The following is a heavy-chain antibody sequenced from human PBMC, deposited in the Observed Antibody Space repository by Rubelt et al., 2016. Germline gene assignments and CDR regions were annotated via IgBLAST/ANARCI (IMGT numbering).Heavy chain of an antibody. D-gene: IGHD3-10*01. Sequence: QLQLQESGPGLVKPSETLSLTCSVSGGSISSSSYYWGWVRQPPGKGLEWIGSVYYSGSTCYNPSLKGRVTISVDTSKNQFSLKLSSVTAADTAVYYCARVSGRWFGAEEDWFDPWGQGTLVTVSS. J-gene: IGHJ5*02. CDR3: ARVSGRWFGAEEDWFDP. CDR2: VYYSGST. V-gene: IGHV4-39*07. CDR1: GGSISSSSYY.